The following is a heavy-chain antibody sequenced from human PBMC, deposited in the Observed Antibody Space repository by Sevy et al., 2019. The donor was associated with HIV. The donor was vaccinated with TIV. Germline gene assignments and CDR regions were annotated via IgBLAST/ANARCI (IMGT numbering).Heavy chain of an antibody. CDR2: FDPEDAET. D-gene: IGHD3-22*01. V-gene: IGHV1-24*01. CDR3: ATTKDYYESSGEPFDY. Sequence: ASLKVSCKVSGSTLSQMAMHCVRQAPGKGLEWMATFDPEDAETIYTQKLQGRVTMTEDTSRDTAYMELSNLRSEDTAVYYCATTKDYYESSGEPFDYWGQGTLVTVSS. J-gene: IGHJ4*02. CDR1: GSTLSQMA.